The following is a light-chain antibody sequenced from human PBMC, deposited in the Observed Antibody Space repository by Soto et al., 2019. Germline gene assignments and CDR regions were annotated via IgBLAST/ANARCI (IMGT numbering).Light chain of an antibody. CDR1: SSDVGSYNL. V-gene: IGLV2-23*02. CDR2: EVS. J-gene: IGLJ1*01. Sequence: QSVLTQPASVSGSPGQSITISCTGTSSDVGSYNLVSWYQQHPVKAPKLMIYEVSKRPSGVSNRFSGSKSGNTASLTISGLQAEDEAYYYCCSYAGSSTPYVFGTGTKLTVL. CDR3: CSYAGSSTPYV.